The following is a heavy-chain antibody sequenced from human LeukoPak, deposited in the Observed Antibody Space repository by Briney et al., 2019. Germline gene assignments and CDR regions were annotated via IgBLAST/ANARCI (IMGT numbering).Heavy chain of an antibody. Sequence: ASVKVSRKASGYTFTGYYMHWVRQPPGQGLAWMGWINPNSGGTNYAQKFQGSVTMTRDTSNSTAYMELSRVRSDDTAVYYCASQLWSVFDYWGQGTLVTVSS. CDR3: ASQLWSVFDY. J-gene: IGHJ4*02. D-gene: IGHD5-18*01. CDR2: INPNSGGT. V-gene: IGHV1-2*02. CDR1: GYTFTGYY.